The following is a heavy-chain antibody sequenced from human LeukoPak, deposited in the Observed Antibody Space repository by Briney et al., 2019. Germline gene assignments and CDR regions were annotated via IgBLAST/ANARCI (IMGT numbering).Heavy chain of an antibody. D-gene: IGHD4-17*01. Sequence: ASVKVSCKVSGCTLTGLSMHWVRQAPGKGLEWMGGFDPEDGETIYAQKFQGRVTMTEDTSTDTAYMELSSLRSEDTAVYYCATDPPDYGDYGFDPWGQGTLVTVSS. CDR1: GCTLTGLS. V-gene: IGHV1-24*01. CDR3: ATDPPDYGDYGFDP. J-gene: IGHJ5*02. CDR2: FDPEDGET.